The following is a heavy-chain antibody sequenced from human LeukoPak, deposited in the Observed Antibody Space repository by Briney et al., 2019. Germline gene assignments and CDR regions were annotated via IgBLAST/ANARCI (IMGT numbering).Heavy chain of an antibody. D-gene: IGHD2-2*01. J-gene: IGHJ4*02. CDR2: IYHSGST. V-gene: IGHV4-38-2*02. CDR3: ARSGIVVVPAAYYFDY. CDR1: GYSITNGYY. Sequence: TSETLSLTCNVSGYSITNGYYWGWIRQPPGKGLEWIGSIYHSGSTYYNPSLKSRVTISVDTSKNQFSLKLSSVTAADTAVYYCARSGIVVVPAAYYFDYWGQGTLVTVSS.